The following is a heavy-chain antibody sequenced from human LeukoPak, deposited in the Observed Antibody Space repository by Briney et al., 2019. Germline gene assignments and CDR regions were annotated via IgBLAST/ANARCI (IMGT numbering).Heavy chain of an antibody. Sequence: PGGSLRLSCAASGFTFSSYGMHWVRQAPGKGLEWVAVIWYDGSNKYYADSVKGRFTISRDNSKNTLYLQMNSLRAEDTAVYYCAKAAVLMVYATHFDYWGQGTLVTVSS. J-gene: IGHJ4*02. CDR3: AKAAVLMVYATHFDY. V-gene: IGHV3-33*06. CDR1: GFTFSSYG. D-gene: IGHD2-8*01. CDR2: IWYDGSNK.